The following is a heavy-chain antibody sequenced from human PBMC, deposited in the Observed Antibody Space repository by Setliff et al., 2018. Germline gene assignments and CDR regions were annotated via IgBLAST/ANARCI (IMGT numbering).Heavy chain of an antibody. V-gene: IGHV3-23*01. CDR2: ISISGSFATT. D-gene: IGHD6-25*01. J-gene: IGHJ4*02. Sequence: GGSLRLSCAASGFTFSNCWVSWVRQVPGKGLEWVSSISISGSFATTHHADSVKGRFTISRDNPRSTLYLQMNSLRAEDTALYYCANYEQRPRNLDYWGQGTLVTRLL. CDR3: ANYEQRPRNLDY. CDR1: GFTFSNCW.